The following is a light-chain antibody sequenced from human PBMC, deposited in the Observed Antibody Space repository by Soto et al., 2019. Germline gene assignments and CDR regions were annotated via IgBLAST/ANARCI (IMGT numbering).Light chain of an antibody. Sequence: DIQMTQSPSSVSASVGDRVNITCRASQGISKWLAWYQQKPGKAPNLLIYAASSLQGGAPSRFSGSGSGTDFTLTISSLQPEDFATYFCQQANTFPYTFGQGTKLEIK. J-gene: IGKJ2*01. CDR3: QQANTFPYT. CDR1: QGISKW. V-gene: IGKV1-12*01. CDR2: AAS.